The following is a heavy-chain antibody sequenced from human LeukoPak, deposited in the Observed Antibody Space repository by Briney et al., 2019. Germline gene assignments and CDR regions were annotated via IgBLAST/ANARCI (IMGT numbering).Heavy chain of an antibody. D-gene: IGHD6-19*01. CDR2: LNKDGSQT. Sequence: GGSLRLSCVGSGFIFRDYWMTWFRQSPGRKLEWVASLNKDGSQTYYVDSVRGYVTSVGGRFTISRDNAKNSVYLQVNGLRADDTAVFFCARRKSDDGWSVDSWGQGTLVTVSS. CDR1: GFIFRDYW. V-gene: IGHV3-7*01. CDR3: ARRKSDDGWSVDS. J-gene: IGHJ4*02.